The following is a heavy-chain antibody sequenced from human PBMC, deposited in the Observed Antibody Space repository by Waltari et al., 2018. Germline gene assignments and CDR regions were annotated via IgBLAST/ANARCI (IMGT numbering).Heavy chain of an antibody. V-gene: IGHV3-48*01. D-gene: IGHD3-3*02. CDR1: GFTFSSDS. CDR2: ISSSSSTI. CDR3: ARESHFWSGYYDNWFDP. Sequence: EVQLVESGGGLVQPGGSMRLSCAASGFTFSSDSMNWVRHAPGQGLELVSYISSSSSTIYYADSVKGRFTISRDNAKNSLYLQMNSLRAEDTAVYYCARESHFWSGYYDNWFDPWGQGTLVTVSS. J-gene: IGHJ5*02.